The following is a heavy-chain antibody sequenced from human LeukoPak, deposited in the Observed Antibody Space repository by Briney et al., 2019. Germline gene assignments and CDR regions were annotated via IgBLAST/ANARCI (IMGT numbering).Heavy chain of an antibody. V-gene: IGHV1-18*04. Sequence: GASVKVSCKTSGYTFTDYYIHWVRQAPGQGLEWMGWISGYNGNTNYAQKLQGRVTMTTDTSTSTAYMELRSLRSDDTAVYFCARVVYSSSSRAFDIWGQGTMVTVSS. D-gene: IGHD6-6*01. CDR3: ARVVYSSSSRAFDI. CDR1: GYTFTDYY. J-gene: IGHJ3*02. CDR2: ISGYNGNT.